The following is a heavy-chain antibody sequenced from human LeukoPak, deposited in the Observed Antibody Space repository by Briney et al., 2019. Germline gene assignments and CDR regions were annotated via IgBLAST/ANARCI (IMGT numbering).Heavy chain of an antibody. D-gene: IGHD6-19*01. Sequence: PGGALRISWGGSWFHVSSFYLSLVRPAPGEGLEGVSVFYVGGPTYYADSVQGRFTISRDNSKNTVHLQMNSLRAEDTAVYYCARGAGWNFFEYWGHGTLVTVSS. CDR3: ARGAGWNFFEY. CDR2: FYVGGPT. CDR1: WFHVSSFY. V-gene: IGHV3-53*05. J-gene: IGHJ4*01.